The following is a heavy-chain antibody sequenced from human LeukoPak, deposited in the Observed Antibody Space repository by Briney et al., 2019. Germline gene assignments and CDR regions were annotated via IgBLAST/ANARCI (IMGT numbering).Heavy chain of an antibody. V-gene: IGHV1-2*02. Sequence: ASVTVSCKASGYTFTDYYMHWVRQAPGQGPEWMGWINPNNGDTFYAQNFQGRVTMTRDKSITTAYMELSSLRSDDTAVYYCARDSSGAGGWFDPCVQGTQVTVSS. J-gene: IGHJ5*02. CDR2: INPNNGDT. D-gene: IGHD1-1*01. CDR3: ARDSSGAGGWFDP. CDR1: GYTFTDYY.